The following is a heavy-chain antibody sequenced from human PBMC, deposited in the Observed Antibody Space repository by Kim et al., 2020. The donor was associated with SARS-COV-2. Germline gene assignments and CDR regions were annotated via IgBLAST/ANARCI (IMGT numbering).Heavy chain of an antibody. V-gene: IGHV2-70*01. CDR3: ARTRMYYDILTSYYYGMDV. J-gene: IGHJ6*02. CDR1: GFSLSTSGMC. D-gene: IGHD3-9*01. CDR2: IDWDDDK. Sequence: SGPTLVNPTQTLTLTCTFSGFSLSTSGMCVSWIRQPPGKALEWLALIDWDDDKYYSTSLKTRLTISKDTSKNQVVLTMTNMDPVDTSTYYCARTRMYYDILTSYYYGMDVWGQGTTVTVSS.